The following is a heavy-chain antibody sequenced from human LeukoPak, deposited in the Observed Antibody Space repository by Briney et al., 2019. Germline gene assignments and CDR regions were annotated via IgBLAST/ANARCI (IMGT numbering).Heavy chain of an antibody. CDR2: ISSSSSYI. V-gene: IGHV3-21*01. Sequence: GGSLRLSCAASGFTFSSYTMNWVRQAPGKGLEWVSSISSSSSYIYYADSVRGRLTISRDNAKNSLYLQMNSLRAEDTAVYYCARDPTPRYCSGGSCYTHYGMDVWGQGTTVTVSS. CDR3: ARDPTPRYCSGGSCYTHYGMDV. J-gene: IGHJ6*02. D-gene: IGHD2-15*01. CDR1: GFTFSSYT.